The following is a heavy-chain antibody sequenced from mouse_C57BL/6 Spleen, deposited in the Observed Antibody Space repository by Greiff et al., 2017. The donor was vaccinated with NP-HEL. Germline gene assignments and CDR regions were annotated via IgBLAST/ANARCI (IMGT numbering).Heavy chain of an antibody. D-gene: IGHD2-10*02. V-gene: IGHV1-64*01. CDR3: AREYGNYVDY. CDR1: GYTFTSYW. CDR2: IHPNSGST. J-gene: IGHJ2*01. Sequence: QVQLQQPGAELVKPGASVKLSCKASGYTFTSYWMPWVKQRPGQGLEWIGMIHPNSGSTNYNEKFKSKATLTVDKSSSTAYMQLSSLTSEDSAVYYCAREYGNYVDYWGQGTTLTVSS.